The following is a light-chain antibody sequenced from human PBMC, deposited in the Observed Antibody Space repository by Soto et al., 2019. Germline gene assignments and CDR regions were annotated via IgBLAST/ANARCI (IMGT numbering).Light chain of an antibody. CDR2: AAS. CDR3: KQYNNWPPLT. J-gene: IGKJ5*01. V-gene: IGKV3-15*01. Sequence: EIVMTQSPATLSVSPGERATLSCRASQSIGSSLAWYQQKPGQAPRLLIYAASTRATGIPARFSGSGSGTEFTLSISSLQSEDFAVYYCKQYNNWPPLTFGQGTRLEI. CDR1: QSIGSS.